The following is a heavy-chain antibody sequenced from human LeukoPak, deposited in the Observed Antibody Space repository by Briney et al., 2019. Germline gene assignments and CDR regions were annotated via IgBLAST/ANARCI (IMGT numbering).Heavy chain of an antibody. CDR1: GYTFTGYY. CDR3: ARATNFDWFVDH. J-gene: IGHJ4*02. D-gene: IGHD3-9*01. Sequence: GASVKVSCKASGYTFTGYYMHWVRQAPGQGLEWMGWINPNSGGTNYAQKFQGRVTMTTDTSTSTAYMELRSLRSDDTAVYYCARATNFDWFVDHWGQGTLVTVSS. CDR2: INPNSGGT. V-gene: IGHV1-2*02.